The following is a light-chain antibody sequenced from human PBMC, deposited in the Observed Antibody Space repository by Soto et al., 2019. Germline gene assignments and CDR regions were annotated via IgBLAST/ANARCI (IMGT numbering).Light chain of an antibody. V-gene: IGLV2-14*01. J-gene: IGLJ1*01. Sequence: QSALTQPASVSGSPGQSITISCTGTSSDVGNYNYVSWCQQHPGKAPKLMIHDVSNRPSGVSNRFSGSKSGNTASLTISGLQAEDEADYYCSSYTSSSTYVFGTGTKLTVL. CDR3: SSYTSSSTYV. CDR1: SSDVGNYNY. CDR2: DVS.